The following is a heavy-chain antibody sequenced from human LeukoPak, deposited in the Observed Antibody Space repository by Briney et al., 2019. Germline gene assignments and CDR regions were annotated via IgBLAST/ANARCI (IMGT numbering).Heavy chain of an antibody. V-gene: IGHV3-49*04. CDR3: TREGGHNPFDY. CDR1: GFTFGDYA. D-gene: IGHD5-24*01. Sequence: PGGSLRLSCTASGFTFGDYAMSWVRQAPGKGLEWVGFIRSKAYGGTTEYAASVKGRFTISRDDSKSIAYLQMNSLKTEDTAVYYCTREGGHNPFDYWGHGTLVTVSS. CDR2: IRSKAYGGTT. J-gene: IGHJ4*01.